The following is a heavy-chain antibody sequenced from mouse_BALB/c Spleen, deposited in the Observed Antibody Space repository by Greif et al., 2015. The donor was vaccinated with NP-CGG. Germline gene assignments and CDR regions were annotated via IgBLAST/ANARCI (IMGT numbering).Heavy chain of an antibody. CDR3: ARIGYGYAD. J-gene: IGHJ3*01. CDR2: ISSGGST. D-gene: IGHD2-2*01. CDR1: GFTFSSYA. Sequence: EVQRVESGGGLVKPGGSLKLSCAASGFTFSSYAMSWVRQTPEKRLEWVASISSGGSTYYPDSVEGRFTISRDNARNILYLQMSSLRSEDTAMYYCARIGYGYADWGQGTLVTVSA. V-gene: IGHV5-6-5*01.